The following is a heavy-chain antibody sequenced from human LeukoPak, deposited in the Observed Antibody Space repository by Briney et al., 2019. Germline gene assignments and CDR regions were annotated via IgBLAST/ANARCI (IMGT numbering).Heavy chain of an antibody. V-gene: IGHV3-21*06. CDR1: GFTFSSYS. CDR3: ARDLQLFGVVPAAGFDY. J-gene: IGHJ4*02. CDR2: ISSSSSYI. Sequence: GGSLRLSCAASGFTFSSYSMNWVRQAPGKGLEWVSSISSSSSYIYYADSVKGRFTISRDNAKNSLYLQMNSLRAEDTAVYYCARDLQLFGVVPAAGFDYWGQGTLVTVSS. D-gene: IGHD2-2*01.